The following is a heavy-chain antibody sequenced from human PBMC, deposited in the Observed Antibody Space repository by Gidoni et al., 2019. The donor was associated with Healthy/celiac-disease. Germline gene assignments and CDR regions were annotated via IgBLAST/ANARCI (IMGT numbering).Heavy chain of an antibody. Sequence: EVQLVESGGGLVQPGGSLRLSCAPSGFTFSSYDMHWVRQATGKGLEWVSAIGTAGDTYYPGSVKGRFTISRENAKNSLYLQMNSLRAGDTAVYYCARGPKITMVRGKEENWYFDLWGRGTLVTVSS. J-gene: IGHJ2*01. CDR2: IGTAGDT. V-gene: IGHV3-13*01. CDR1: GFTFSSYD. CDR3: ARGPKITMVRGKEENWYFDL. D-gene: IGHD3-10*01.